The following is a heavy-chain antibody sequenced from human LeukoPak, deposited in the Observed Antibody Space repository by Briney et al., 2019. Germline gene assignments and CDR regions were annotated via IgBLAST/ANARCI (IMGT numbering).Heavy chain of an antibody. CDR3: ARGLHDR. J-gene: IGHJ5*02. Sequence: SETLSLTCAVYGGSFSGYYWSWIRQPPGKGLEWIGEINHSGSTNYNPSLKCRVTISVDTSKNRFSLKLSSVTAADTAVYYCARGLHDRWGQGTLVTVSS. CDR1: GGSFSGYY. CDR2: INHSGST. V-gene: IGHV4-34*01.